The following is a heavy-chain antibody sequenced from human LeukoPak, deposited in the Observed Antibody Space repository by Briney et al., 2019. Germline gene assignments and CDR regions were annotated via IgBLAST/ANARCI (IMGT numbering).Heavy chain of an antibody. CDR3: AKDLGGQWLANMDQSPDY. CDR2: IYYSGST. V-gene: IGHV4-59*01. J-gene: IGHJ4*02. Sequence: SETLSLTCTVSGGSISSYYWSWIRQPPGKGLEWIGYIYYSGSTNYNPSLKSRVTISVDTSKNQFSLKLSSVTAADTAVYYCAKDLGGQWLANMDQSPDYWGQGTLVTVSS. CDR1: GGSISSYY. D-gene: IGHD6-19*01.